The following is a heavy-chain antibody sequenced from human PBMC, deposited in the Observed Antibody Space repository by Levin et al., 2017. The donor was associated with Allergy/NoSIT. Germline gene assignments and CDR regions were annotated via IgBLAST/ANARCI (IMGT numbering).Heavy chain of an antibody. D-gene: IGHD2-15*01. CDR2: ISYDGTNQ. CDR3: AKVGHCSRNFCRYEAIDEAFDV. V-gene: IGHV3-30*18. J-gene: IGHJ3*01. CDR1: GFMFTNYG. Sequence: TGGSLRLSCEGSGFMFTNYGIHWVRQAPGKGLEWLSVISYDGTNQNYVDSVKGRFTVSRDNSKNTLYLQMNSLRTEDTAVYYCAKVGHCSRNFCRYEAIDEAFDVWCQGTMVTVSS.